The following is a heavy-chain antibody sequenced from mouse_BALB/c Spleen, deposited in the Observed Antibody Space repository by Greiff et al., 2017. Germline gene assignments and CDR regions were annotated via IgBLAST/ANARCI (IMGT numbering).Heavy chain of an antibody. D-gene: IGHD2-14*01. Sequence: EVKLMESGGGLVQPGGSLKLSCAASGFTFSSYTMSWVRQTPEKRLEWVAYISNGGGSTYYPDTVKGRFTISRDNAKNTLYLQMSSLKSEDTAMYYCARHGYRYDDAMDYWGQGTSVTVSS. V-gene: IGHV5-12-2*01. CDR2: ISNGGGST. CDR1: GFTFSSYT. J-gene: IGHJ4*01. CDR3: ARHGYRYDDAMDY.